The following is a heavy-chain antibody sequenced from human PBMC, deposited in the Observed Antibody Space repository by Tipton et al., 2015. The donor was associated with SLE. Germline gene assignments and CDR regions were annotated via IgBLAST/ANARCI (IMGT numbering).Heavy chain of an antibody. CDR3: ARARGCSGGSCPLDY. V-gene: IGHV1-69*01. D-gene: IGHD2-15*01. CDR1: GGTFSSYA. Sequence: QVQLVQSGAEVKKPGSSVKVSCKASGGTFSSYAISWVRQAPGQGLEWMGGIIPVFGTANDVQKFQGRVTITADESTSTAYMDLSSLRSEDTAVYYCARARGCSGGSCPLDYWVQGTLVTGSS. CDR2: IIPVFGTA. J-gene: IGHJ4*02.